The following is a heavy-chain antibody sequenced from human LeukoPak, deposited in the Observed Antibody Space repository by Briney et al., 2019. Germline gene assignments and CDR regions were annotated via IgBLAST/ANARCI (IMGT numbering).Heavy chain of an antibody. J-gene: IGHJ4*02. CDR3: ARAPAVAGSDY. D-gene: IGHD6-19*01. V-gene: IGHV3-20*04. CDR2: INWNGAWT. CDR1: GFKFDDYG. Sequence: GGSLRLSCAASGFKFDDYGMSWVRQAPGKGLEWVCDINWNGAWTGYADSVKGRFTISRDNAKNSLYLQMNSLRAEDTAVYYCARAPAVAGSDYWGQGTLVTVSS.